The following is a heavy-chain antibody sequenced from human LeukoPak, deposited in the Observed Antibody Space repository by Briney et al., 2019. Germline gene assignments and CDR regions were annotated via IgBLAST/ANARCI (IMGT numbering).Heavy chain of an antibody. Sequence: GASVKVSCKASGYTFTMYYIHWVRQAPGQGLEWMGMINPSDGATTYAQRFQGRVTMTRDMSTTTVYMDLRSLRSDDTAVYYCARALLGYCSGGSCYAYYYYGMDVWGQGTTVTVSS. D-gene: IGHD2-15*01. V-gene: IGHV1-46*01. CDR1: GYTFTMYY. CDR2: INPSDGAT. J-gene: IGHJ6*02. CDR3: ARALLGYCSGGSCYAYYYYGMDV.